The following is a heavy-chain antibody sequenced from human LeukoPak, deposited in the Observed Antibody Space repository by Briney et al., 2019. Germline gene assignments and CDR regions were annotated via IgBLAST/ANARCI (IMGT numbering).Heavy chain of an antibody. Sequence: GASVKVSCKVSGYTLTELSMHWVRQAPGKGLGWMGGFDPEDGETIYAQKFQGRVTMTEDTSTDTAYMELSSLRSEDTAVYYCATATYCGGDCYSVYYYYMDVWGKGTTVTVSS. CDR1: GYTLTELS. CDR3: ATATYCGGDCYSVYYYYMDV. J-gene: IGHJ6*03. V-gene: IGHV1-24*01. CDR2: FDPEDGET. D-gene: IGHD2-21*02.